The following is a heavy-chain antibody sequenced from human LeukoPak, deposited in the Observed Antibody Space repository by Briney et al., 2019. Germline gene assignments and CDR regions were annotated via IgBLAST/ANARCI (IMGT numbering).Heavy chain of an antibody. V-gene: IGHV4-4*07. J-gene: IGHJ6*03. CDR2: IYTSGST. Sequence: SETLSLTCTVSGGSISAYYWSWIRQPAGEGLEWIGRIYTSGSTNYNPSLKSRVTMSLDTSKNQFSLKLRSVTAADTALYYCARGIYCSGTTCYYYYYYMDVWGKGTTVTVSS. CDR1: GGSISAYY. CDR3: ARGIYCSGTTCYYYYYYMDV. D-gene: IGHD2-2*01.